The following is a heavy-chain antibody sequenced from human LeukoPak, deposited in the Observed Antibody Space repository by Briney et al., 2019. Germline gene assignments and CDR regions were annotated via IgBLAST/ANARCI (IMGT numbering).Heavy chain of an antibody. J-gene: IGHJ4*02. V-gene: IGHV1-69*04. CDR1: GGTFSSYA. CDR3: ARDEGIAVAGVFDY. D-gene: IGHD6-19*01. CDR2: IVPILGIA. Sequence: SVKVSCKASGGTFSSYAISWVRQAPGQGLEWMGRIVPILGIANYAQKFQGRVTITADKSTSTAYMELSSLRSEDTAVYYCARDEGIAVAGVFDYWGQGTLVTVSS.